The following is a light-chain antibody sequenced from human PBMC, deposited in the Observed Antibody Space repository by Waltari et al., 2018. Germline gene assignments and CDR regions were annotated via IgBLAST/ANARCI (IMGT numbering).Light chain of an antibody. V-gene: IGKV4-1*01. CDR1: QSVLFSSNNKNY. CDR2: WSS. Sequence: DIVMTQSPDFLAVSLGERATINCKSSQSVLFSSNNKNYLAWYQQKPGHPPKLLIYWSSTRDSGVPDRFTGSGSGTDFTLTISSLQAEDVAVYYCQQYYNAPQTFGQGTKVEIK. J-gene: IGKJ1*01. CDR3: QQYYNAPQT.